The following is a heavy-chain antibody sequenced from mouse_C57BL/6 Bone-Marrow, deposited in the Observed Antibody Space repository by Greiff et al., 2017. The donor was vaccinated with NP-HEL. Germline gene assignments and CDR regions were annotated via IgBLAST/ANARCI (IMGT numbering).Heavy chain of an antibody. CDR1: GYTFTSYG. CDR3: ANYYGRSSAGLAD. V-gene: IGHV1-81*01. CDR2: IYPRSGNT. Sequence: VQLQQSGAELARPGASVKLSCKASGYTFTSYGISWVKQRTGQGLEWIGEIYPRSGNTYYNEKFKGQATLTADKSSSTAYMELRSLTSEDSAGYFCANYYGRSSAGLADWGQGTLVTVSA. J-gene: IGHJ3*01. D-gene: IGHD1-1*01.